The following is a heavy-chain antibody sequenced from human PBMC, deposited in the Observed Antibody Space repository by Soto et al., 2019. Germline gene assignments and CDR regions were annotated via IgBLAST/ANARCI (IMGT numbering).Heavy chain of an antibody. CDR3: ARVPGELRFLEWLLYGPYYFDY. V-gene: IGHV3-21*01. Sequence: GGSLRLSCAASGFTFSSYSMNWVRQAPGKGLEWVSSISSSSSYIYYADSVKGRFTISRDNAKNSLYLQMNSLRAEDTAVYYCARVPGELRFLEWLLYGPYYFDYWGQGTLVTVSS. CDR1: GFTFSSYS. CDR2: ISSSSSYI. D-gene: IGHD3-3*01. J-gene: IGHJ4*02.